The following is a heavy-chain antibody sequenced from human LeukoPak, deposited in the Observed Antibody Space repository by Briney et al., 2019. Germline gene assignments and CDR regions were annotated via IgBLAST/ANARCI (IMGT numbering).Heavy chain of an antibody. D-gene: IGHD3-10*01. V-gene: IGHV1-69*13. CDR2: IIPIFGTA. CDR3: ASEIRDTITMVRGSLGY. Sequence: ASVKVSCKASGGTFSSYAISWVQQAPGQGLEWMGGIIPIFGTANYAQKFQGRVTITADESTSTAYMELSSLRSEDTAVYYCASEIRDTITMVRGSLGYWGQRTLVTVSS. CDR1: GGTFSSYA. J-gene: IGHJ4*02.